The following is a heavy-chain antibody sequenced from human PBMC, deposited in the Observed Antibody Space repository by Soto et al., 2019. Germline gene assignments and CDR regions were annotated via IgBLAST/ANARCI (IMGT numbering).Heavy chain of an antibody. J-gene: IGHJ4*02. CDR3: AVYDILTGPIDY. V-gene: IGHV3-74*01. D-gene: IGHD3-9*01. CDR2: INSDGSST. CDR1: GFTFSSYW. Sequence: EVQLVESGGGLVQPGGSLRLSCAASGFTFSSYWMHWVRQAPGKGLVWVSRINSDGSSTSYADSVKGRFTISRDNAKNTLYLLMNRLSAEDTAVYYCAVYDILTGPIDYWGQGTLVTVSS.